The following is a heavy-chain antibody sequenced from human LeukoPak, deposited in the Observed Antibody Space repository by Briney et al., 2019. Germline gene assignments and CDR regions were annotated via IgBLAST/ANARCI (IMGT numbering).Heavy chain of an antibody. V-gene: IGHV4-59*01. Sequence: SETLSLTCTVSGGSISSYYWHWIRQPPGKGLEWIGYLYYSGNTYYNPSLKSRVTTSVDTSKNQFSLKLSSVTAADTAVYFCARAAYCGGDCYYYFDYWGQGTLVTVSS. CDR2: LYYSGNT. CDR1: GGSISSYY. J-gene: IGHJ4*02. CDR3: ARAAYCGGDCYYYFDY. D-gene: IGHD2-21*02.